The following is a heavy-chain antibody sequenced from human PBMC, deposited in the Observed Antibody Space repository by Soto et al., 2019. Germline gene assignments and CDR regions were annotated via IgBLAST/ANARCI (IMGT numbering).Heavy chain of an antibody. CDR1: GFSLSTSGVG. V-gene: IGHV2-5*02. CDR3: AHRTRVLRYFEGFDY. J-gene: IGHJ4*02. D-gene: IGHD3-9*01. Sequence: SGPTLVNPTQTLTLTCTFSGFSLSTSGVGVGWIRQPPGKALEWLALIYWDDDKRYSPSLKSRLTITKDTSKNHVVLTMTNMDPVDTATYFCAHRTRVLRYFEGFDYWGQGTLVTVSS. CDR2: IYWDDDK.